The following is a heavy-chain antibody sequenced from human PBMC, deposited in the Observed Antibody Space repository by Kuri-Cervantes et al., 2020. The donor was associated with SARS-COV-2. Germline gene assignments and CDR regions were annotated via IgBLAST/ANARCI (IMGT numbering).Heavy chain of an antibody. D-gene: IGHD4-11*01. CDR1: GFTFSSYG. CDR2: ISYDGSNK. Sequence: GESLKISCAASGFTFSSYGMHWVRQAPGKWLEWVAVISYDGSNKYYADSVKGRFTISRDNSKNTLYLQMNSLRAEDTAVYYCAKPHYSKAYYYYGMDVWGQGTTVTVSS. J-gene: IGHJ6*02. V-gene: IGHV3-30*18. CDR3: AKPHYSKAYYYYGMDV.